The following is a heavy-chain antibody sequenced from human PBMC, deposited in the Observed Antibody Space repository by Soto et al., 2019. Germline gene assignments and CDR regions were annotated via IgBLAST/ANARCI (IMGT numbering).Heavy chain of an antibody. D-gene: IGHD2-15*01. CDR1: GFTFSSYG. CDR3: ARDMRYCSGGSCYSGYYGMDV. J-gene: IGHJ6*02. V-gene: IGHV3-33*01. Sequence: QVQLVESGGGVVQPGRSLRLSCAASGFTFSSYGMHWVRQAPGKGLEWVAVIWYDGSNKYYADSVKGRFTISRDNSKNTLYLQMNSLRAEDTAVYYCARDMRYCSGGSCYSGYYGMDVWGQGTTVTVSS. CDR2: IWYDGSNK.